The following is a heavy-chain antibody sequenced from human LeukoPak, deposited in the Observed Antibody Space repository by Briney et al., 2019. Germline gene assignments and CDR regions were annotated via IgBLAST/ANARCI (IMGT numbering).Heavy chain of an antibody. J-gene: IGHJ4*02. CDR2: IGIRGDT. V-gene: IGHV3-13*01. Sequence: PGGSLRLSRAASGFTFIDYDMHWVRQVIGKGLEWVSAIGIRGDTHYSGSVKGRFTISRENAESSLYLQMNSLRAEDTAVYYCARGGIQVSGIDEFDYWGQGTLVTVSS. CDR1: GFTFIDYD. D-gene: IGHD6-19*01. CDR3: ARGGIQVSGIDEFDY.